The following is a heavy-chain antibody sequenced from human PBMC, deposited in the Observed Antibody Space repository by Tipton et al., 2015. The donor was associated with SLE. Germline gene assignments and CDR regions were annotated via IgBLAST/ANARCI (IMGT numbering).Heavy chain of an antibody. CDR1: GGSISSGSYY. CDR3: ARVHPGGLPRGAFDI. CDR2: IYTSGST. J-gene: IGHJ3*02. V-gene: IGHV4-61*02. Sequence: TLSLTCTVSGGSISSGSYYWSWIRQPAGKGLEWIGRIYTSGSTNYNPSLKSRVTISVDTSKNQFSLKLSSVTAADTAVYYCARVHPGGLPRGAFDIWGQGTMVTVSS.